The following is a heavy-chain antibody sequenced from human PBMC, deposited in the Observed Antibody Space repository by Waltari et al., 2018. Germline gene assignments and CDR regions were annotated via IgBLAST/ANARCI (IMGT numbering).Heavy chain of an antibody. D-gene: IGHD1-26*01. V-gene: IGHV4-61*02. CDR3: ARASGSYLYYYYGMDV. J-gene: IGHJ6*02. CDR1: GGSISSGSYY. CDR2: IYTSGST. Sequence: QVQLQESGPGLVKPSQTLSLTCTVSGGSISSGSYYWSWIRQPAGKGLEWIGRIYTSGSTNYNPPLKSRVTISVDTSKNQFSLKLSSVTAADTAVYYCARASGSYLYYYYGMDVWGQGTTVTVSS.